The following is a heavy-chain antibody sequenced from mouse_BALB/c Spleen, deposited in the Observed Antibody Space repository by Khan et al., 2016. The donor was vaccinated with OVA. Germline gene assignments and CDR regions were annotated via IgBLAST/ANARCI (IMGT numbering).Heavy chain of an antibody. V-gene: IGHV3-2*02. Sequence: EVQLQESGPGLVKPSQSLSLTCTVTGYSITSDYAWNWIRQFPGSKLEWMGSISYSGTTSYNPSLKSRISLTRDTSKNQFFLQLNSVTPAATATYYWSVKVRRVDYCYFDVWGAGTTVTVSS. J-gene: IGHJ1*01. CDR2: ISYSGTT. CDR1: GYSITSDYA. D-gene: IGHD2-14*01. CDR3: SVKVRRVDYCYFDV.